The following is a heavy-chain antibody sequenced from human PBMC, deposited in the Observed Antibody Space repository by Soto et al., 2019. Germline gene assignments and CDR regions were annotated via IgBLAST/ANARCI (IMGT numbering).Heavy chain of an antibody. D-gene: IGHD3-22*01. V-gene: IGHV4-59*01. CDR2: IYYSGST. J-gene: IGHJ3*02. Sequence: SETLSLTCTVSGGSISSYYWSWIRQPPGKGLEWIGYIYYSGSTNYNPSLESRVTISVDTSKNQFSLKLSSVTAADTAVYYCARDFSTQYYDSSGRAFDIWAQGTMVTVSS. CDR1: GGSISSYY. CDR3: ARDFSTQYYDSSGRAFDI.